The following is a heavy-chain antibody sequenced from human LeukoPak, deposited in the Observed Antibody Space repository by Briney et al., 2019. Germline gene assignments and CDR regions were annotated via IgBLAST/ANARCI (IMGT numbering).Heavy chain of an antibody. V-gene: IGHV3-66*01. J-gene: IGHJ3*02. CDR2: IYSGGST. CDR1: GFTVSSNY. D-gene: IGHD1-26*01. Sequence: PGGSQRLSCAASGFTVSSNYMSWVRQAPEKGLEWVSVIYSGGSTYYADSVKGRFTISRDNSKNTLYLQMNSLRAEDTAVYYCAHSRELLLDAFDIWGQGTMVTVSS. CDR3: AHSRELLLDAFDI.